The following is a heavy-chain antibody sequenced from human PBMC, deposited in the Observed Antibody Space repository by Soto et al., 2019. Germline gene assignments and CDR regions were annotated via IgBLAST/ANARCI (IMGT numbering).Heavy chain of an antibody. Sequence: AGGSLRHSCAASGFTFSSYGMHWVRQAPGKGLEWVAVIWYDGSNKYYADSVKGRFTISRDNSKNTLYLQMNSLRAEDTAVYYCARDSAGEGAFDIWGQGTMVTVSS. CDR2: IWYDGSNK. J-gene: IGHJ3*02. CDR3: ARDSAGEGAFDI. D-gene: IGHD3-10*01. CDR1: GFTFSSYG. V-gene: IGHV3-33*01.